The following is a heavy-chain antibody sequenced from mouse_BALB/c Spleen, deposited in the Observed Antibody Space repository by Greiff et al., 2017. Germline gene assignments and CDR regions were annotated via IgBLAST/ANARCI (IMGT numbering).Heavy chain of an antibody. CDR3: TRVPRGNYFDY. Sequence: EVKLVESGGGLVKPGGSLKLSCAASGFTFSSYTMSWVRQTPEKRLEWVATISSGGSYTYYPDSVKGRFTISRDNAKNTLYLQMSSLKSEDTAMYYCTRVPRGNYFDYWGQGTTLTVSS. CDR2: ISSGGSYT. J-gene: IGHJ2*01. CDR1: GFTFSSYT. V-gene: IGHV5-6-4*01.